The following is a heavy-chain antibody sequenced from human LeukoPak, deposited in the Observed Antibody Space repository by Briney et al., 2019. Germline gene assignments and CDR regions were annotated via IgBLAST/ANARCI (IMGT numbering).Heavy chain of an antibody. J-gene: IGHJ5*02. CDR3: AKYPDIVVVVAAYGNWFDP. V-gene: IGHV3-74*01. CDR2: INSGGSGT. CDR1: GFNFASNW. D-gene: IGHD2-15*01. Sequence: GGSLRLSCAASGFNFASNWMHWVRQTPGKGLMWVSRINSGGSGTRYADSVKGRFTISRDNSKNTLYLQMNSPRAEDTAVYYCAKYPDIVVVVAAYGNWFDPWGQGTLVTVSS.